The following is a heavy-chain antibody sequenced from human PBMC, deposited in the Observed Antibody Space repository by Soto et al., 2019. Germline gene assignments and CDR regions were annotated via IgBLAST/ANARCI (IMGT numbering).Heavy chain of an antibody. CDR3: AKIAVTTSNLDC. D-gene: IGHD4-17*01. V-gene: IGHV3-66*01. Sequence: PGGSLRLSCAASGFTVSSNYMSWVRQAPGKGLEWVSVIYSGGSTYYADSVMGRFSVSRDNSKNTLFLQMNSLRAEDTVVYHCAKIAVTTSNLDCVGQVTLVT. CDR2: IYSGGST. J-gene: IGHJ4*02. CDR1: GFTVSSNY.